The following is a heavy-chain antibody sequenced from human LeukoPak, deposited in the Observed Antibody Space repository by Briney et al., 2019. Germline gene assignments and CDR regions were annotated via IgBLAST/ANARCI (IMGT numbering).Heavy chain of an antibody. Sequence: GGSLRLSCAASGFTFSSYSMNWVRQAPGKGLEWVSSISSSSSYIYYADSVKGRSTISRDNAKNSLYLQMNSLRAEDTAVYYCARDRLNHDFWSGYSGGDAFDIWGQGTMVTVSS. CDR3: ARDRLNHDFWSGYSGGDAFDI. D-gene: IGHD3-3*01. CDR1: GFTFSSYS. J-gene: IGHJ3*02. V-gene: IGHV3-21*01. CDR2: ISSSSSYI.